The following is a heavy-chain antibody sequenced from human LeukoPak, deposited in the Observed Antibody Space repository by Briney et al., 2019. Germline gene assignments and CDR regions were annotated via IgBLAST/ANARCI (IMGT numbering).Heavy chain of an antibody. D-gene: IGHD1-26*01. CDR1: GGSFSGYY. Sequence: PSETLSLTCAVYGGSFSGYYWSWIRQPPGKGLEWIGEINHSGSTNYNPSLKSRVTISVDTSKNQFSLKLSSVTAADTAVYYCARGTTSSGSYLDYWGQGTLVTVSS. CDR2: INHSGST. CDR3: ARGTTSSGSYLDY. J-gene: IGHJ4*02. V-gene: IGHV4-34*01.